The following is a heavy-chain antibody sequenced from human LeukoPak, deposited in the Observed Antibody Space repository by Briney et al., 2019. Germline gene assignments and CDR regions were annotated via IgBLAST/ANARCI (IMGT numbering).Heavy chain of an antibody. D-gene: IGHD3-10*01. CDR2: ISSRSSYI. Sequence: GGSMRLSCAASGFTFSSYSMNWVSQPPGKGLEWVSSISSRSSYIYYADSMKGRLTISRDNAKNSLYLQMNSLRAEETAVYYCARDRATMVRGVSLFDYWGQGTLVTVSS. CDR3: ARDRATMVRGVSLFDY. J-gene: IGHJ4*02. V-gene: IGHV3-21*01. CDR1: GFTFSSYS.